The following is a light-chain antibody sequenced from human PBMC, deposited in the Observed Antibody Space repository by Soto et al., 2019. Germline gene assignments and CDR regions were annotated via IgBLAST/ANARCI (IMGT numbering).Light chain of an antibody. CDR2: AAS. J-gene: IGKJ4*01. CDR1: QGVSGD. V-gene: IGKV1-17*01. CDR3: QQRYSYPIT. Sequence: DVQMTQSPSSLSASVGDRVTITCWASQGVSGDLCWYQQKPGKAPKRLIYAASSLSSGVPSRFSGGGSGTEFTLTISGLQPEDSATYYCQQRYSYPITFGGGTKVDIK.